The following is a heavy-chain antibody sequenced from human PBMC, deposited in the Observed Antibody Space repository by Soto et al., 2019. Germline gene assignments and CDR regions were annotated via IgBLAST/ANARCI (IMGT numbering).Heavy chain of an antibody. CDR1: GGSITNYY. CDR2: IQYNGYF. CDR3: ARHGFGSLHGLVDV. D-gene: IGHD3-10*01. J-gene: IGHJ6*02. V-gene: IGHV4-59*08. Sequence: QVQLQESGPGLVKPSETLSLTCTVSGGSITNYYCSWFRQPPGKGLEWIGYIQYNGYFAYNLSLKRRVTMSMDTSKTQFSQMLESVTATDTAVYYCARHGFGSLHGLVDVWGQGTTVIVSS.